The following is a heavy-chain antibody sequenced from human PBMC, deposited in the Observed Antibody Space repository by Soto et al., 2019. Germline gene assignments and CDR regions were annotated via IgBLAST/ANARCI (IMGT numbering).Heavy chain of an antibody. CDR1: AGTFSSYS. Sequence: LVKVSGKASAGTFSSYSISWVREAPGQGLEWMGGIIPIFGTANYAQKFQGRVTITADESTSTAYMELSSLRSEDTAVYYCARGLRHGGDYYYGMDVWGQGTTVTVSS. V-gene: IGHV1-69*13. D-gene: IGHD2-15*01. CDR2: IIPIFGTA. CDR3: ARGLRHGGDYYYGMDV. J-gene: IGHJ6*02.